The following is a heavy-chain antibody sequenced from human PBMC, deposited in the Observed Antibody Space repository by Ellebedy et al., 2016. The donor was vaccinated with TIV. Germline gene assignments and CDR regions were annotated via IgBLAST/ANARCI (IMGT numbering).Heavy chain of an antibody. CDR1: GYSISSGYY. CDR3: AREGGSAMVRGPYGMDV. D-gene: IGHD3-10*01. J-gene: IGHJ6*02. CDR2: IYHSGST. Sequence: SETLSLTCTVSGYSISSGYYWGWIRQPPGKGLEWIGSIYHSGSTYYNPSLKSRVTISVDTSKNQFSLKLSSVTAADTAVYYCAREGGSAMVRGPYGMDVWGQGTTVTVSS. V-gene: IGHV4-38-2*02.